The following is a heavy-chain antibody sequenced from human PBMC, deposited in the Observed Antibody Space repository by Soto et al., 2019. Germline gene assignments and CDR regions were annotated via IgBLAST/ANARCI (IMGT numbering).Heavy chain of an antibody. CDR2: TYYRSKWYN. D-gene: IGHD6-13*01. V-gene: IGHV6-1*01. Sequence: SQTLSLTCAISGDSASSNSAAWNWIRQSPSRGLEWLGRTYYRSKWYNDYAVSVKSRITINPDTSKNQFSLQLNSVTPEDTAVYYCARCASDSSSWGYYYGMDVWGQGTTVTVSS. CDR3: ARCASDSSSWGYYYGMDV. CDR1: GDSASSNSAA. J-gene: IGHJ6*02.